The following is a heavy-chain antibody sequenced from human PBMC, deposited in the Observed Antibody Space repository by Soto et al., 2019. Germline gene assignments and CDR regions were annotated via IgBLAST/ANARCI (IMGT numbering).Heavy chain of an antibody. CDR2: IYRTGST. CDR1: GGSFTGNNW. V-gene: IGHV4-4*02. CDR3: TRAERFPSSWFDP. D-gene: IGHD1-26*01. J-gene: IGHJ5*02. Sequence: SETLSLTCAVSGGSFTGNNWWTWVRQPPGQGLEWIGEIYRTGSTNYNPSLKSRVTISLDKSENQFSMKMTSLTAADTALYFCTRAERFPSSWFDPWGQGTQVTVSS.